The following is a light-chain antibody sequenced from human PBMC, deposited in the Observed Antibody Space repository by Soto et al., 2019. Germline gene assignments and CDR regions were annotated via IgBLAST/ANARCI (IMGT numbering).Light chain of an antibody. CDR2: GIS. CDR3: QQYDVSPPIT. V-gene: IGKV3-20*01. CDR1: QSISSN. J-gene: IGKJ5*01. Sequence: ETVMTQSPATLSVSPGERATLSCRASQSISSNLAWYQQKPGQPPRLLIYGISSRANGIPDRFSGSGSGTDFTLTISRLEPEDYAVYYCQQYDVSPPITFGQGTRLEI.